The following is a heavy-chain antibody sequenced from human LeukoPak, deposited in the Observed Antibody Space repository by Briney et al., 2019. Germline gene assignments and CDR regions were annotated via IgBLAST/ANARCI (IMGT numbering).Heavy chain of an antibody. J-gene: IGHJ4*02. CDR1: GFTFSGSA. Sequence: GGSLRLSCAASGFTFSGSAMHWVRQASGKGLEWVGRIRSKANSYATAYAASVKGRFAISRDNSKNTLYLQMNSLRAEDTAVYYCAKDLYSGSYEWCFDYWGQGTLVTVSS. D-gene: IGHD1-26*01. CDR2: IRSKANSYAT. V-gene: IGHV3-73*01. CDR3: AKDLYSGSYEWCFDY.